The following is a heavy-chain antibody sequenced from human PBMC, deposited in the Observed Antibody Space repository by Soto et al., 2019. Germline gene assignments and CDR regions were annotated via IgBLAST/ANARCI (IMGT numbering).Heavy chain of an antibody. V-gene: IGHV4-59*01. D-gene: IGHD3-16*01. Sequence: SETLSLTCTVSGGSISSYYWSWIRQPPGKGLEWIGYIYYSGSTNYNPSLKSRVTISVDTSKNQFSLKLSSVTAADTAVYYCARDLSGGYYYMDVWGKGTTVTVSS. J-gene: IGHJ6*03. CDR3: ARDLSGGYYYMDV. CDR2: IYYSGST. CDR1: GGSISSYY.